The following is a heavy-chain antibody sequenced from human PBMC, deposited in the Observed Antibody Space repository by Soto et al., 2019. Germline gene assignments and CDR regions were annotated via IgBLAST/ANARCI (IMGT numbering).Heavy chain of an antibody. CDR3: ARSRTTVVTYYYYGMDV. J-gene: IGHJ6*02. CDR1: GGTFSSYA. D-gene: IGHD4-17*01. V-gene: IGHV1-69*01. CDR2: IIPIFGTA. Sequence: QVQLVQSGAEVKKPGSSVKVSCKASGGTFSSYAISWVRQAPGQGLEWMGGIIPIFGTANYAQKFQGRVTITADESTSTAYMELSSLRSEDTAVYYRARSRTTVVTYYYYGMDVWGQGTTVTVSS.